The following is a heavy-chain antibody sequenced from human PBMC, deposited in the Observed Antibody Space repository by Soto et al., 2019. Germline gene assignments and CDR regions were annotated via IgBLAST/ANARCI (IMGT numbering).Heavy chain of an antibody. CDR3: ASEYYYYGMDV. CDR1: GGTFSSYA. Sequence: QVQLVQSGAEVKKPGSSVKVSCKASGGTFSSYAISWVRQAPGQGLEWMGGIIPIFGTANYAQKFQGRGTITADESTGTAYMELSSLRSEDTAVYYCASEYYYYGMDVWGEGTTVTVSS. CDR2: IIPIFGTA. V-gene: IGHV1-69*12. J-gene: IGHJ6*04.